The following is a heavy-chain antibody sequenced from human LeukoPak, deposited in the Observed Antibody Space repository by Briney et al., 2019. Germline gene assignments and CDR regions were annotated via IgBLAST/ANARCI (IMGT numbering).Heavy chain of an antibody. V-gene: IGHV4-39*01. CDR1: GGSISSSSYY. CDR2: IYYSGST. D-gene: IGHD3-22*01. Sequence: SETLSLTCTVSGGSISSSSYYWGWIRQPPGKGLEWIGRIYYSGSTYYNPSLKSRVTISVDTSKNQFSLKLSSVTAADTAVYYCARLNYYDSSGYLSTFDYWGQGTLVTVSS. CDR3: ARLNYYDSSGYLSTFDY. J-gene: IGHJ4*02.